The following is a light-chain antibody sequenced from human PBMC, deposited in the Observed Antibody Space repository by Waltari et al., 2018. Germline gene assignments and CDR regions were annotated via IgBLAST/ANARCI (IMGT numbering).Light chain of an antibody. CDR1: QSVLYSSNNKNY. V-gene: IGKV4-1*01. Sequence: DIVMTQSPDSLAVSLGERDTINCKSSQSVLYSSNNKNYLAWYQQKPRQPPKLLIYWASTRESGVPDRFSGSGSGTDFTLTISSLQAEDVAVYYCQQYYSTPWTFGHGTKVEVK. J-gene: IGKJ1*01. CDR2: WAS. CDR3: QQYYSTPWT.